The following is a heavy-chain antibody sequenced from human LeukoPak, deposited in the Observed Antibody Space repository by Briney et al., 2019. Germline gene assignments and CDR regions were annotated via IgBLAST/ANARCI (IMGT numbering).Heavy chain of an antibody. Sequence: GGSLRLSCGASGYAFSSYWMTWPRQAPGKCLEFVANIEPAGSATYYADSVKGRFNISKDNTKNLLYLQMNSLSAVDSAVYHCGRFGYVSAVDPWGQGALVTVSS. J-gene: IGHJ5*02. CDR2: IEPAGSAT. CDR1: GYAFSSYW. V-gene: IGHV3-7*01. CDR3: GRFGYVSAVDP. D-gene: IGHD2-15*01.